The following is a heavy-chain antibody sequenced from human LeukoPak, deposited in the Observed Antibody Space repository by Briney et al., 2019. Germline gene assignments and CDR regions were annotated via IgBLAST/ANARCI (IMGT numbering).Heavy chain of an antibody. CDR3: ARAAYYYDGSGYYLGD. V-gene: IGHV1-2*06. CDR1: GYTFTDYY. J-gene: IGHJ4*02. CDR2: INPNSSGT. Sequence: GASVKVSCEASGYTFTDYYMHWVRQAPGQGLEWMGRINPNSSGTNYAQKFQARVTMTRDTSISTAYMELSRLRSDDTALYYCARAAYYYDGSGYYLGDWGQGTLVTVSS. D-gene: IGHD3-22*01.